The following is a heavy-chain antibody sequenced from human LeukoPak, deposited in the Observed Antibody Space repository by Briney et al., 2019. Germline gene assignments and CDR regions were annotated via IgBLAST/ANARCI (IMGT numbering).Heavy chain of an antibody. J-gene: IGHJ4*02. Sequence: GASVKVSFKASGYTFTSCGISWLRQATGQGLEWMVWISAYNGNTNYAQKLQGRVTMTTDTSTSTAYMELRSLSSDDTAVYYCAREASPYVVWGQGTLVTVSS. V-gene: IGHV1-18*01. CDR2: ISAYNGNT. D-gene: IGHD3-16*01. CDR1: GYTFTSCG. CDR3: AREASPYVV.